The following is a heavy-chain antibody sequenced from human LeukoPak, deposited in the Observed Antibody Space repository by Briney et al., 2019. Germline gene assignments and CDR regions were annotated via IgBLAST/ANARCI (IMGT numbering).Heavy chain of an antibody. CDR1: GFTVSSNY. Sequence: GGSLRLSCAASGFTVSSNYMSWVRQAPGKGLEWVSVIYSGGSTYYADSVKGRFTTSRDNSKNTLYLQMNSLRAEDTAVYYCAVKYYYDSSGYFDFGYWGQGTLVTVSS. CDR3: AVKYYYDSSGYFDFGY. J-gene: IGHJ4*02. D-gene: IGHD3-22*01. V-gene: IGHV3-53*01. CDR2: IYSGGST.